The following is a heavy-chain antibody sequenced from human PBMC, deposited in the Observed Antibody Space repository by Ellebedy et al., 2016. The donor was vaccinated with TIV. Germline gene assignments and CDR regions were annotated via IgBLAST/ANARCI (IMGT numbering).Heavy chain of an antibody. CDR3: ARSLFVMADGEMATIQSFDY. CDR1: GYNFTGYG. V-gene: IGHV1-18*04. CDR2: ISCYNGNT. D-gene: IGHD5-24*01. Sequence: ASVQVSCXASGYNFTGYGITWVRQAPGQGLEWMGWISCYNGNTNYAQKLQGRVTLTTDTFTSTAYMELSSLRSEDTAVYYCARSLFVMADGEMATIQSFDYWGQGTLVTVSS. J-gene: IGHJ4*02.